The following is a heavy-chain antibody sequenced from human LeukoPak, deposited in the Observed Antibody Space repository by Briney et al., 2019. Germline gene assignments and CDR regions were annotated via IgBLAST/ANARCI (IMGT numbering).Heavy chain of an antibody. CDR2: IKQNRSEK. D-gene: IGHD3-22*01. V-gene: IGHV3-7*05. J-gene: IGHJ3*02. Sequence: GGSLRLSCAASGFTFSSYWVSCVRHAPGKGLEGGANIKQNRSEKYYVESVKGRFTISRDNAKNSLYLQMNSLRAEDTAVYYCASHYDSSGYFVAFDIWGQGTMVTVSS. CDR3: ASHYDSSGYFVAFDI. CDR1: GFTFSSYW.